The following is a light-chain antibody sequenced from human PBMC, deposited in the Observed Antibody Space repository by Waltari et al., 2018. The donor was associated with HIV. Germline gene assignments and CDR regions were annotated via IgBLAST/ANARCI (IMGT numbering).Light chain of an antibody. CDR2: KDS. V-gene: IGLV3-25*03. CDR1: ILPKQY. J-gene: IGLJ7*01. CDR3: QSADSSGTYAV. Sequence: SSELTQPPSVSVSPGQTARITCTGDILPKQYAYWYQQKPGQAPGVVIYKDSERPSGIPERFSGSSSGTTVTLTISGVQAVDEADYYCQSADSSGTYAVFGGGTQLTV.